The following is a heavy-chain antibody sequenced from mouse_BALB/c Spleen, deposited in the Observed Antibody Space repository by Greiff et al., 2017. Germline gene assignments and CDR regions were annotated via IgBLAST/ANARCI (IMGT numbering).Heavy chain of an antibody. CDR2: IYPGNVNT. V-gene: IGHV1S56*01. D-gene: IGHD2-2*01. J-gene: IGHJ3*01. Sequence: VQLQQSGPELVKPGASVRISCKASGYTFTSYYIHWVKQRPGQGLEWIGWIYPGNVNTKYNEKFKGKATLTADKSSSTAYMQLSSLTSEDSAVYFCARSGYDWFAYWGQGTLVTVSA. CDR3: ARSGYDWFAY. CDR1: GYTFTSYY.